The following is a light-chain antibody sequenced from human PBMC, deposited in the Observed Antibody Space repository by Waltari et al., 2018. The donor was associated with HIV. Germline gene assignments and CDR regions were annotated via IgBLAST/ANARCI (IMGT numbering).Light chain of an antibody. V-gene: IGLV1-40*01. Sequence: QSVLTQPPSVSGAPGQRVTISGTGSSSNLRASNDVHWYQQLPGTAPKLLIYRNTNRPSGVPDRFSGAKSGTSASLAITGLRAEDEADYFCQSFDNGLSGVFGGGTKLTVL. CDR1: SSNLRASND. CDR2: RNT. CDR3: QSFDNGLSGV. J-gene: IGLJ2*01.